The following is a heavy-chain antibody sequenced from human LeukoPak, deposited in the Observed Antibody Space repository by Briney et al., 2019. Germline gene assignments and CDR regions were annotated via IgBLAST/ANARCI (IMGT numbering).Heavy chain of an antibody. V-gene: IGHV5-51*01. J-gene: IGHJ5*02. CDR3: ARRAPSQIWFDP. Sequence: GESLKISCKGSGYSFPTYWIGWVRQMPGKGLELMGIIYPGDSDTRYSPSFQGQVTISADKSISTAYLQWSSLKASDAAIYYCARRAPSQIWFDPWGQGTLVTVSS. CDR2: IYPGDSDT. CDR1: GYSFPTYW.